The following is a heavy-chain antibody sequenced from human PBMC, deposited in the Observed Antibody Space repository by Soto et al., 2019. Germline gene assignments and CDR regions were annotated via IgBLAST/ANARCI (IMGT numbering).Heavy chain of an antibody. D-gene: IGHD2-15*01. V-gene: IGHV1-46*03. J-gene: IGHJ5*02. CDR2: INPSGGST. Sequence: GASVKVSCKASGYTFTSYYMHWVRQAPGQGLEWMGIINPSGGSTSYAQKFQGRVTMTRDTSTSTVYMELSSLRSEDTAVYYCARGGRWKVAAKNWFDPWGQGTLVTVSS. CDR1: GYTFTSYY. CDR3: ARGGRWKVAAKNWFDP.